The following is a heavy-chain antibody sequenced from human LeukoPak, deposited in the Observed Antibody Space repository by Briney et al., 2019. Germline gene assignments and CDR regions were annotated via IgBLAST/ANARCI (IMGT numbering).Heavy chain of an antibody. D-gene: IGHD6-13*01. CDR2: IYHSGST. CDR3: ARDLYSSSWYQTQYFDY. Sequence: SETLSLTCAVSGYSISSGYYWGWIRQPPGKGLEWIGSIYHSGSTYYNPSLKSRVTISEDTSKNQFSLKLSSVTAADTAVYYCARDLYSSSWYQTQYFDYWGQGTLVTVSS. V-gene: IGHV4-38-2*02. J-gene: IGHJ4*02. CDR1: GYSISSGYY.